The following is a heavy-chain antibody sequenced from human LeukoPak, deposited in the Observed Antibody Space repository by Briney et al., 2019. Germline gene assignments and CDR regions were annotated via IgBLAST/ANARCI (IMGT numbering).Heavy chain of an antibody. CDR3: AVRYCSSTSCYSNDASDI. V-gene: IGHV1-69*06. CDR2: IIPIFGTA. CDR1: GGTFSSYV. Sequence: GASVKVSCKAPGGTFSSYVISWVRQAPGQGLEWMGGIIPIFGTANYAQKFQGRVTITADKPTSTAYMELSSLRSEDTAVYYCAVRYCSSTSCYSNDASDIWGQGTMVTVSS. J-gene: IGHJ3*02. D-gene: IGHD2-2*01.